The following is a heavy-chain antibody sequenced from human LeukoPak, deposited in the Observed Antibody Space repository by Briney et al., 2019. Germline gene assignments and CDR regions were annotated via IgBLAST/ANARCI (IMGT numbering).Heavy chain of an antibody. CDR3: ARASPYYYDSSGYYYTNNFDY. D-gene: IGHD3-22*01. CDR1: GYTFTSYG. Sequence: VASVKVSCKASGYTFTSYGISWVRQAPGQGLEWMGWISAYNGNTNYAQKLRGRVTMTTDTSTSTAYMELRSLRSDDTAVYYCARASPYYYDSSGYYYTNNFDYWGQGTLVTVSS. V-gene: IGHV1-18*01. J-gene: IGHJ4*02. CDR2: ISAYNGNT.